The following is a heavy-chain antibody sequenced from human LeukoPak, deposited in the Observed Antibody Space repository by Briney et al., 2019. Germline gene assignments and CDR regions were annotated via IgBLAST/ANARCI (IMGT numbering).Heavy chain of an antibody. D-gene: IGHD3-16*01. Sequence: GGSLRLSCAASGFTFSSYSMNWVRQAPGEGLEWVSGISGSGGNTYYAEALTGRFTVSRDNSKNTLYLQMNSLRAEDTALYYCAKGGLRGGTYNDDFWGQGTLVTVSS. J-gene: IGHJ4*02. V-gene: IGHV3-23*01. CDR1: GFTFSSYS. CDR3: AKGGLRGGTYNDDF. CDR2: ISGSGGNT.